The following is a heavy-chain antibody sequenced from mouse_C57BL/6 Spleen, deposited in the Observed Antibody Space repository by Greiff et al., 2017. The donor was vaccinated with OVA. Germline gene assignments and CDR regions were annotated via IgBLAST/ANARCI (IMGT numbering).Heavy chain of an antibody. CDR2: IYPGSGST. CDR1: GYTFTSYW. Sequence: VQLQQPGAELVKPGASVKMSCKASGYTFTSYWITWVKQSPGQGLEWIGDIYPGSGSTNYNEKFKSKATLTVDTSSSTAYMQLSSLTSEDSAVYYCARGGTPPFDWWGQGTTLTVSS. V-gene: IGHV1-55*01. J-gene: IGHJ2*01. CDR3: ARGGTPPFDW. D-gene: IGHD4-1*01.